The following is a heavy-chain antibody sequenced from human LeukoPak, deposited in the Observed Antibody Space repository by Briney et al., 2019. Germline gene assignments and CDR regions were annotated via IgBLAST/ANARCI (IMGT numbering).Heavy chain of an antibody. J-gene: IGHJ5*02. CDR1: GFTFSSYW. D-gene: IGHD2-2*01. CDR2: IKQDGSEK. V-gene: IGHV3-7*01. Sequence: SGGSLRLSCAASGFTFSSYWMSWVRQAPGKGLEWVANIKQDGSEKYCVDSVKGRFTISRDNAKNSLYLQMNSLRAEDTAVYYCARDARDQLPQNWFDPWGQGTLVTVSS. CDR3: ARDARDQLPQNWFDP.